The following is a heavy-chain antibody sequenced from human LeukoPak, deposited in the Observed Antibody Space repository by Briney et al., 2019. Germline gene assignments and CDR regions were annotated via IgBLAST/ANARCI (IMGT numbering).Heavy chain of an antibody. J-gene: IGHJ6*02. CDR3: AKDYVVAASYYYYGMDV. V-gene: IGHV3-30*18. CDR1: GFTFSSYG. CDR2: ISYDGSNK. Sequence: GGSLRLSCAASGFTFSSYGMHWVRQAPGKGLEWVAVISYDGSNKYYADSVKGRFTISRDNSKNTLYLQMNSLRAEDTAVYYCAKDYVVAASYYYYGMDVWGQGTTVTVSS. D-gene: IGHD2-15*01.